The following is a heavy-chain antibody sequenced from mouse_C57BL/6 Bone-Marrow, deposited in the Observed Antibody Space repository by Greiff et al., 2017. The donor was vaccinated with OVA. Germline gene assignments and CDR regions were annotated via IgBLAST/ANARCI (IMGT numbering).Heavy chain of an antibody. CDR3: ASSYWDDYFDY. CDR2: IDPEDGET. Sequence: EVQRVESGAELVKPGASVKLSCTASGFNITDYYMHWVKQRTEQGLEWIGRIDPEDGETKYAPKFQGKATITADTSSNTAYLQLSSLTSEDTAVYYCASSYWDDYFDYWGQGTTLTVSS. V-gene: IGHV14-2*01. D-gene: IGHD4-1*01. J-gene: IGHJ2*01. CDR1: GFNITDYY.